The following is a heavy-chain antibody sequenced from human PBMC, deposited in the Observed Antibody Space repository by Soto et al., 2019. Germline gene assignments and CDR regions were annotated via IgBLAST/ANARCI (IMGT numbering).Heavy chain of an antibody. CDR3: ARRGTYRSSWYYFDY. D-gene: IGHD6-13*01. CDR1: EYSFTSYW. CDR2: IYPGDSDT. J-gene: IGHJ4*02. Sequence: GESLKISCKGSEYSFTSYWIAWVRQMPGKGLEWMGIIYPGDSDTRYSPSFQGQVTISADKSISTAYLQWSSLKASDTAMYYCARRGTYRSSWYYFDYWGQGTLVTVSS. V-gene: IGHV5-51*01.